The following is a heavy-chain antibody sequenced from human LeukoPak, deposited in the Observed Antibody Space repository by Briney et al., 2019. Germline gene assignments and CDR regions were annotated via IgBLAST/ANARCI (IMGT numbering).Heavy chain of an antibody. D-gene: IGHD3-9*01. V-gene: IGHV4-59*12. CDR3: ARELRYFDWLSGSYYYYYMDV. CDR1: GGSISSYY. CDR2: IYYSGST. Sequence: SETLSLTCTVSGGSISSYYWSWIRQPPGKGLEWIGYIYYSGSTNYNPSLKSRVTISVDTSKNQFSLKLSSVTAADTAVYYCARELRYFDWLSGSYYYYYMDVWGKGTTVTVSS. J-gene: IGHJ6*03.